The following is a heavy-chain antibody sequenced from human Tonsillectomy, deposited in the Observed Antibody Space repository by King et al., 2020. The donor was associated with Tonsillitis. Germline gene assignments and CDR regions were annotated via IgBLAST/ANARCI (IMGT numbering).Heavy chain of an antibody. CDR3: ARDYYDSSGYYSAFDY. CDR1: GFTFSSYS. CDR2: ISSGSSYI. Sequence: VQLVESGGGLVKPGGSLRLSCAASGFTFSSYSMNWVRQAPGKGLECVSSISSGSSYIYYADSVKGRFTISRDNAKNSLYLQMNSLRAEDTAVYYCARDYYDSSGYYSAFDYWGQGTLVTVSS. V-gene: IGHV3-21*01. J-gene: IGHJ4*02. D-gene: IGHD3-22*01.